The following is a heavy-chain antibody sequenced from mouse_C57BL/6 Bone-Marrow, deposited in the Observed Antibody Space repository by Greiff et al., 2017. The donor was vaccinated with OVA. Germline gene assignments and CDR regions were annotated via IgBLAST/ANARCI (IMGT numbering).Heavy chain of an antibody. CDR2: ISYDGSN. J-gene: IGHJ1*03. CDR3: AREGVYGSSYDWYFDV. CDR1: GYSITSGYY. V-gene: IGHV3-6*01. D-gene: IGHD1-1*01. Sequence: EVQLQQSGPGLVKPSQSLSLTCSVTGYSITSGYYWNWIRQFPGNKLEWMGYISYDGSNNYNPSLKNRISITRDTSKNQFFLKLNSVTTEDTATYYCAREGVYGSSYDWYFDVWGTGTTVTVSS.